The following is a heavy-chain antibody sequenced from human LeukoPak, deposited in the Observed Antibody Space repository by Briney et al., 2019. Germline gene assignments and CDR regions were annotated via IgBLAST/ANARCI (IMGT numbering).Heavy chain of an antibody. D-gene: IGHD5-12*01. Sequence: SETLSLTCSVSGGSISSSSYYWGWIRQPPGKGLEWIASLYYSGSTYYNPSLKSRVTISVDTSKNQLSLKLSSVTAADTAVYYCARQLRGYSGYDKYYFDYWGQGTLVTVSS. CDR2: LYYSGST. V-gene: IGHV4-39*01. CDR1: GGSISSSSYY. J-gene: IGHJ4*02. CDR3: ARQLRGYSGYDKYYFDY.